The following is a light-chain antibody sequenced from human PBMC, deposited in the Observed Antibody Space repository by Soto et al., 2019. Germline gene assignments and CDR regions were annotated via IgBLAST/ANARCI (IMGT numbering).Light chain of an antibody. V-gene: IGLV1-44*01. CDR2: SSN. J-gene: IGLJ2*01. CDR1: SSNIGSNT. CDR3: AGWDDSLNGVV. Sequence: QSVLTQPPSVSGTPGQRVTISCSGSSSNIGSNTVNWYQQVPGTAPKLLIYSSNQRPSGVPDRFSGSKSGTSASLAISGLQSEDEADYYCAGWDDSLNGVVFGGGTKLPVL.